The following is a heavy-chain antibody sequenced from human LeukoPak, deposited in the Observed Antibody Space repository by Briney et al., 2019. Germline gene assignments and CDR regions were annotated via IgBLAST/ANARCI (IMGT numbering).Heavy chain of an antibody. CDR2: IYYSGST. V-gene: IGHV4-59*01. CDR1: GGSISSYY. D-gene: IGHD2-15*01. Sequence: PSETLSLTCTVSGGSISSYYWSWIRQPPGQGLEWIGYIYYSGSTNYNPSLKSRVTISVDTSKNQFSLKLSSVTAADTAVYYCARDGGYCSGGSCYLYFDYWGQGTLVTVSS. J-gene: IGHJ4*02. CDR3: ARDGGYCSGGSCYLYFDY.